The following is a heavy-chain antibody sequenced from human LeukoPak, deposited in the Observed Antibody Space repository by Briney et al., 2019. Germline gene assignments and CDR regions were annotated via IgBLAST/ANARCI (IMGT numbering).Heavy chain of an antibody. V-gene: IGHV7-4-1*02. CDR2: INTNTGNP. CDR3: ARVFADWNYGEWFDP. Sequence: VSVKVSCKASGYTFTSYAMNWVRQAPGQGLEWMGWINTNTGNPTYAQGFTGRFVFSLDTSVSTAYLQISSLKAEDTAVYYCARVFADWNYGEWFDPWGQGTLVTVSS. CDR1: GYTFTSYA. D-gene: IGHD1-7*01. J-gene: IGHJ5*02.